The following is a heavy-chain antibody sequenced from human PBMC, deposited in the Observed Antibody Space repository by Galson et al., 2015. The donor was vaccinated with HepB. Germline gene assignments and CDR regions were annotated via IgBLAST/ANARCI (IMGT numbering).Heavy chain of an antibody. V-gene: IGHV3-30-3*01. CDR1: GFSFSSSA. CDR3: ARGEWELLPIGWFDP. J-gene: IGHJ5*02. Sequence: SLRLSCAASGFSFSSSAMHWVRQPPGKGLEWGALISYDGSSKYYADSVKGRFTISRDNSKNTLYLEMNSLRAEDTAVYYCARGEWELLPIGWFDPWGQGTLVTVSS. CDR2: ISYDGSSK. D-gene: IGHD1-26*01.